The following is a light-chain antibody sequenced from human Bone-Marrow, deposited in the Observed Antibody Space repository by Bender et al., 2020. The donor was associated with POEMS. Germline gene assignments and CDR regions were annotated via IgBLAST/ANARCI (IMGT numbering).Light chain of an antibody. CDR1: SSDIGDYNY. V-gene: IGLV2-14*01. CDR2: EVS. CDR3: CSYTSTSTPYV. Sequence: QSALTQPASVSGSPGQSITISCTGTSSDIGDYNYVSWYQQHPGKAPKLMIYEVSNRPSRVSTRFSGSKSGNTASLTISGLQAEDEADYYCCSYTSTSTPYVFGTGTKVTVL. J-gene: IGLJ1*01.